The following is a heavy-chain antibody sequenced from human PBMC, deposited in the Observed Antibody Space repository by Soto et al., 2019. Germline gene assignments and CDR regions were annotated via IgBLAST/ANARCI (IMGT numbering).Heavy chain of an antibody. Sequence: ASVKVSCKPSGYTFTSYYLHGVRQAPGQGLEWMGIINPSGGSASYAQKFQGRLTMTSDASTSTVFMELSSLRSEDAAMYYCAILEPYYFDYWGQGTLVTVSS. CDR3: AILEPYYFDY. D-gene: IGHD2-15*01. V-gene: IGHV1-46*01. CDR1: GYTFTSYY. J-gene: IGHJ4*02. CDR2: INPSGGSA.